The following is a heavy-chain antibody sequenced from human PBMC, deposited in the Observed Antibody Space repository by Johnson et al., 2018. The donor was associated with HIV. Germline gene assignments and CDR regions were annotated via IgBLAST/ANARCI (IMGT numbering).Heavy chain of an antibody. CDR1: GFTFSSYA. J-gene: IGHJ3*02. V-gene: IGHV3-7*03. CDR3: ASPHVLGAADGNDAFDI. CDR2: IKQDGSEK. Sequence: VQLVESGGGVVQPGRSLRLSCAASGFTFSSYAMHWVRQAPGKGLEWVANIKQDGSEKYYVDSVKGRFTISRDNAKNSLYLQMNSLRVEDTAVYYCASPHVLGAADGNDAFDIWGQGTMVTVSS. D-gene: IGHD6-13*01.